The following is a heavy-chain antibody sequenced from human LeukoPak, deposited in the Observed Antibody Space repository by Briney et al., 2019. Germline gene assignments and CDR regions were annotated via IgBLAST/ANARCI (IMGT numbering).Heavy chain of an antibody. D-gene: IGHD3-22*01. CDR3: ARGYYDSSDYEYFQH. J-gene: IGHJ1*01. V-gene: IGHV1-2*02. CDR1: GYILTDLS. Sequence: ASVKVSCKVSGYILTDLSMHWVRQAPGQGLEWMGWINPNSGGTNSAQKFQGRVTMTRDTSIITAYMELSRLRSDDTAVYFCARGYYDSSDYEYFQHWGQGTLVTVSS. CDR2: INPNSGGT.